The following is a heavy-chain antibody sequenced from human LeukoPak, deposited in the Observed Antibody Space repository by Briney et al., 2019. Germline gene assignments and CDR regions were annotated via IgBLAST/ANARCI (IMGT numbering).Heavy chain of an antibody. CDR1: GGTFSSYA. Sequence: ASVKVSCKASGGTFSSYAISWVRQAPGQGLEWMGGIIPIFGTANYAQKFQGRVTITTDESTSTAYMELSSLRSEDTAVYYCAREAMVRGVTNFDYWGQGTLVTVSS. V-gene: IGHV1-69*05. CDR3: AREAMVRGVTNFDY. D-gene: IGHD3-10*01. CDR2: IIPIFGTA. J-gene: IGHJ4*02.